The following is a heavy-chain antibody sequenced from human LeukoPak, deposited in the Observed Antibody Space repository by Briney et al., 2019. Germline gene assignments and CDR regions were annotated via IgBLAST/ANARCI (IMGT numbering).Heavy chain of an antibody. CDR3: ARVRIGQQLDKYYYYAMDV. D-gene: IGHD6-13*01. J-gene: IGHJ6*02. CDR1: GYTFTDYY. V-gene: IGHV1-2*02. Sequence: GASVKVSCKASGYTFTDYYMHWVRQAPEQGLEWMGWINPNSGGTNYAQKFQGRVTMTTDTSISTAYMEVSRLRSDDTAVYYCARVRIGQQLDKYYYYAMDVWGQGTTVTVSS. CDR2: INPNSGGT.